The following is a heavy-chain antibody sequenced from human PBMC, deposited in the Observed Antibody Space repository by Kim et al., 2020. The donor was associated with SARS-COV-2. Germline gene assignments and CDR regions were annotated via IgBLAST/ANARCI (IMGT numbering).Heavy chain of an antibody. Sequence: GGSLRLSCTASGFMFSSYEMNWVRQAPGKGLEWISYIIGSGSVRSYADSVKGRFTISRDNAKYSVYLQMNSLRAEDSAVYYCTRDCGGDCHWFDPWGQGT. J-gene: IGHJ5*02. CDR1: GFMFSSYE. V-gene: IGHV3-48*03. CDR2: IIGSGSVR. CDR3: TRDCGGDCHWFDP. D-gene: IGHD2-21*02.